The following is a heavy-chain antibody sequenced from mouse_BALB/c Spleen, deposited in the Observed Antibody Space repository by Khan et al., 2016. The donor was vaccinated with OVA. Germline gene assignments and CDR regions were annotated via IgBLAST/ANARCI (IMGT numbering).Heavy chain of an antibody. CDR3: ARPPITTVVATSYWFFDG. CDR2: IISGGNYT. CDR1: GFTFSSYA. Sequence: EVELVESGGGLVKPGGSLILSCAASGFTFSSYAMSWVRQTPEKRLEWVATIISGGNYTYYPDSVKGRFTISRDNAKNTLYLQLSSLRSEDTAVYYCARPPITTVVATSYWFFDGWGAGTTVTVSS. V-gene: IGHV5-9-3*01. D-gene: IGHD1-1*01. J-gene: IGHJ1*01.